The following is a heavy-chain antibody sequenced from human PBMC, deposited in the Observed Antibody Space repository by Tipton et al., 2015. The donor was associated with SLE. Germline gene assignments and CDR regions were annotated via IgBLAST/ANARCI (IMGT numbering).Heavy chain of an antibody. J-gene: IGHJ4*02. CDR1: GGSISSGGYY. D-gene: IGHD5-18*01. CDR3: ARSRVRRYSYGQGYFDY. V-gene: IGHV4-31*03. Sequence: TLSLTCTVSGGSISSGGYYWSWIRQHPGKGLGWIGYIYYSGSTYYNPSLKSRVTISVDTSKNQFSLQLSSVTAADTAVYYCARSRVRRYSYGQGYFDYWGQGTLVTVSS. CDR2: IYYSGST.